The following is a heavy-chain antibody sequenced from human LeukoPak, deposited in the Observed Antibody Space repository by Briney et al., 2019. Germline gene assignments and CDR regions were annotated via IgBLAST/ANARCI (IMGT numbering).Heavy chain of an antibody. CDR2: IYIAGTT. Sequence: GGSLRLSCAASGFTVSSNYMSWVRQAPGKGLEWVSIIYIAGTTHYADSVKGRFTISRGNSKNTLFLQMNSLRAEDTAMYYCARAVSGYYFDYWGQGALVTVSS. CDR3: ARAVSGYYFDY. J-gene: IGHJ4*02. D-gene: IGHD6-19*01. V-gene: IGHV3-53*01. CDR1: GFTVSSNY.